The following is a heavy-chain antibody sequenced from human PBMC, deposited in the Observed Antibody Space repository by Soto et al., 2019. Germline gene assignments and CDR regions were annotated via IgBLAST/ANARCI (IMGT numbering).Heavy chain of an antibody. CDR2: ISTYDDKT. CDR3: ARDLAYCNSSGCFRNWFDP. CDR1: GYSFRTHG. V-gene: IGHV1-18*01. D-gene: IGHD2-15*01. J-gene: IGHJ5*02. Sequence: QVQLVQSGAEVKTPGASVKVSCRASGYSFRTHGISWVRQAPGQGLEWMGWISTYDDKTNFPQKFQGRITMTTDTSTITVYMELRSLRSDDTAVYFCARDLAYCNSSGCFRNWFDPWGQGTLVTVSS.